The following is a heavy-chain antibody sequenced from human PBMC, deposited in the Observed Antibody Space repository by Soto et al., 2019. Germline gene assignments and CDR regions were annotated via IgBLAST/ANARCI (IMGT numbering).Heavy chain of an antibody. V-gene: IGHV3-11*01. Sequence: GGSLRLSCAASGFTFSDYYMSWIRQAPGKGLEWLSYIYNGGSTIYYADSVKGRFTISRDNAKNSLYLQMNNLRAEDTAVYYCARAYGDHGRYYFDFWGQGTLVTVSS. D-gene: IGHD4-17*01. CDR2: IYNGGSTI. CDR3: ARAYGDHGRYYFDF. J-gene: IGHJ4*02. CDR1: GFTFSDYY.